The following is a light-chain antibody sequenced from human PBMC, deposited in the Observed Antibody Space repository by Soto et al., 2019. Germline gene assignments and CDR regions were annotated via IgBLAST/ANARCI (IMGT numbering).Light chain of an antibody. J-gene: IGLJ1*01. Sequence: QAVVTQEPSLTVSPGGTVTLTCASSTGAVTSANYPSWFQQKPGQAPRGLIYSTYNKQSWTPARFSGSLLGGKAALTLSGVQPEDEADYYCLLFYGGPSVLGTGTKVTVL. V-gene: IGLV7-43*01. CDR2: STY. CDR1: TGAVTSANY. CDR3: LLFYGGPSV.